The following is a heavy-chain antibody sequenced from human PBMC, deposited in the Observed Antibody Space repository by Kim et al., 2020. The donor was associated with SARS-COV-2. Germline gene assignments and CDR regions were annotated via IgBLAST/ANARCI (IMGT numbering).Heavy chain of an antibody. D-gene: IGHD5-12*01. Sequence: SETLSLTCAVYGGSFSGYYWSWIRQPPGKGLEWIGEINHSGSTNYNPSLKSRVTISVDTSKNQFSLKLSSVTAADTAVYYCARGLARYGGYGLGYWGQGTLVTVSS. CDR3: ARGLARYGGYGLGY. V-gene: IGHV4-34*01. CDR2: INHSGST. J-gene: IGHJ4*02. CDR1: GGSFSGYY.